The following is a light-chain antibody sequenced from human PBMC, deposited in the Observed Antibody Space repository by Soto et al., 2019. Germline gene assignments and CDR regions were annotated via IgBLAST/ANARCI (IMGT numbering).Light chain of an antibody. CDR2: DAS. V-gene: IGKV3-11*01. Sequence: EIVLTQSPVTLSLSPGERATLSCRASQSVFSSLAWYQQKPGQAPRLLIYDASTRATAIPARFRGSGCGTDFTLTISSLEPEDCAVYYCHQRSNCPLTLGGGTKVEIK. J-gene: IGKJ4*01. CDR3: HQRSNCPLT. CDR1: QSVFSS.